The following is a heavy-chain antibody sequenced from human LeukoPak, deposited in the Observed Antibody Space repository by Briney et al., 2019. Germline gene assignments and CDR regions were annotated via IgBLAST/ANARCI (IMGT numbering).Heavy chain of an antibody. CDR1: GFTLSNHW. V-gene: IGHV3-74*01. J-gene: IGHJ4*02. CDR3: ARGGSDTAMAHDY. CDR2: INRDGSRT. Sequence: GGSLRLSCAASGFTLSNHWMHWVRQAPGKGLMWVSRINRDGSRTDYADSVKGRFTISRDDAKNTLYLQVNSLRAEDTAVYFCARGGSDTAMAHDYWGQGTLVTVSS. D-gene: IGHD5-18*01.